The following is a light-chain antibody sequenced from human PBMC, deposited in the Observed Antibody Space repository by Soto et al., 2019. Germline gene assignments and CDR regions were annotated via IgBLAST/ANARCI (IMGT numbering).Light chain of an antibody. CDR3: QQSYSTLGT. CDR2: DAS. V-gene: IGKV1-39*01. J-gene: IGKJ1*01. Sequence: DIQMTQSPSTLSASVGDRVTITCRASQSFSSWLAWYQQKPGKAPKLVIYDASSLQSGVPSRFSGSGSGTDFTLTISTLQPEDFASYYCQQSYSTLGTCGQGTMVAIK. CDR1: QSFSSW.